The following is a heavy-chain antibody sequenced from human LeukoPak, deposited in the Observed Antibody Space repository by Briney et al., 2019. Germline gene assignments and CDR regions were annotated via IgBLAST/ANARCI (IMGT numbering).Heavy chain of an antibody. CDR2: ISSSTSYI. CDR1: GFTFSSYN. Sequence: PGGSLRLSCAASGFTFSSYNMNWVRQAPGKGLEWVSSISSSTSYIYYADSVKGRFTISRDNAKNSLYLQMNSLRAEDTAVYYCARDPQFVRGDYYFDYWGQGTLVTVSS. J-gene: IGHJ4*02. V-gene: IGHV3-21*01. CDR3: ARDPQFVRGDYYFDY. D-gene: IGHD3-10*01.